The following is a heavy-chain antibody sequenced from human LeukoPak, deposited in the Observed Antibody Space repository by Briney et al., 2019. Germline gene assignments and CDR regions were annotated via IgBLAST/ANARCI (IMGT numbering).Heavy chain of an antibody. CDR1: GFTLSSYG. CDR2: IWYDGSNK. CDR3: ARAPGYYDSSGPLVDP. J-gene: IGHJ5*02. V-gene: IGHV3-33*01. D-gene: IGHD3-22*01. Sequence: GGSLRLSCAASGFTLSSYGMHWVRQALDKGLEWVAVIWYDGSNKYYADSVKGRFTISRDNSKNTLYLQMNSLRAEDTAVYYCARAPGYYDSSGPLVDPWGQGTLVTVSS.